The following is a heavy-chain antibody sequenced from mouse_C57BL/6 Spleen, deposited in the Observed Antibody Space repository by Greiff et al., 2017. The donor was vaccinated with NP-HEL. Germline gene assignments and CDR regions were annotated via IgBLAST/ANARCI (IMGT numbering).Heavy chain of an antibody. CDR3: ARERDYYGSRDFDY. CDR1: GYSITSGYY. D-gene: IGHD1-1*01. Sequence: EVQLQQSGPGLVKPSQSLSLTCSVTGYSITSGYYWNWIRQFPGNKLEWMGYISYDGSNNYNPSLKNRISITRDTSKNQFFLKLNSVTTEDTATYYCARERDYYGSRDFDYWGQGTTLTVSS. CDR2: ISYDGSN. V-gene: IGHV3-6*01. J-gene: IGHJ2*01.